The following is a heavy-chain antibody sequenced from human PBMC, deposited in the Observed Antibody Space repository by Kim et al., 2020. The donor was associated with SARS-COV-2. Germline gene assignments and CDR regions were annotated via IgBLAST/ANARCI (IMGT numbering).Heavy chain of an antibody. CDR3: AGGQVAAAWPL. J-gene: IGHJ4*02. V-gene: IGHV4-34*01. Sequence: YTPSLKSRVPISMDTSKNQFSLKVTSITAADTAVYYCAGGQVAAAWPLWGQGTLVTVSS. D-gene: IGHD6-13*01.